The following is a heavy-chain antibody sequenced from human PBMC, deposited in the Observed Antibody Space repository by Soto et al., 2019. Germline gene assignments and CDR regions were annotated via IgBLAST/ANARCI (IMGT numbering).Heavy chain of an antibody. CDR2: ISYDGSNK. Sequence: PGGSLRLSCAASGFTFSSYGMHWVRQAPGKGLEWVAVISYDGSNKYYADSVKGRFTISRDNSKNTLYLQMNSLRAEDTAVYYCAKEWRDSYGYCYFDYWGQGTLVTVSS. J-gene: IGHJ4*02. CDR1: GFTFSSYG. CDR3: AKEWRDSYGYCYFDY. D-gene: IGHD5-18*01. V-gene: IGHV3-30*18.